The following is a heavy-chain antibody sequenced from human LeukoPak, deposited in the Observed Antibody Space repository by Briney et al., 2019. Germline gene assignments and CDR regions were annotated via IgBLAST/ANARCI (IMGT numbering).Heavy chain of an antibody. CDR1: GGSIMSYP. CDR2: IHYSDNSGST. CDR3: ARRLAARKVMDV. J-gene: IGHJ6*03. D-gene: IGHD6-6*01. V-gene: IGHV4-59*01. Sequence: SETLSLTCTVSGGSIMSYPWSWIRQPPGKGLEWIGYIHYSDNSGSTNYSPSLKSRVTMSIDTSKNQFSLKLSSVTAADTAVYYCARRLAARKVMDVWGKGTTVTVSS.